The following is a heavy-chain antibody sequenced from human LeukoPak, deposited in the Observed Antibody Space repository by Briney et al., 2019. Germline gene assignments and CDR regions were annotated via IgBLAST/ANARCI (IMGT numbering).Heavy chain of an antibody. CDR1: GGSISSSSYY. Sequence: SETLSLTCTVSGGSISSSSYYWGWIRQPPGKGLEWIGSIYHSGSTYYNPSLKSRVTISVDTSKNQFSLKLSSVTAADTAVYYCAREGFGELFGGFDYWGQGTLVTVSS. CDR3: AREGFGELFGGFDY. D-gene: IGHD3-10*01. CDR2: IYHSGST. V-gene: IGHV4-39*07. J-gene: IGHJ4*02.